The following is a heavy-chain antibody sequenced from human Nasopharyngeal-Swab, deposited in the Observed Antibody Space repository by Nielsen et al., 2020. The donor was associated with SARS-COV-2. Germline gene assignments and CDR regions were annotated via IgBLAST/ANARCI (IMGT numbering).Heavy chain of an antibody. CDR2: IRSKANSYAT. V-gene: IGHV3-73*01. J-gene: IGHJ4*02. CDR1: GFTFSGSA. D-gene: IGHD4-23*01. CDR3: TRHGDYGGNSGVDY. Sequence: GGSLRLSCAASGFTFSGSAMHWVRQASGKGLEWVGRIRSKANSYATAYAASVTGRFTISRDDSKNTAYLQMNSLKTEDTAVYYCTRHGDYGGNSGVDYWGQGTLVTVSS.